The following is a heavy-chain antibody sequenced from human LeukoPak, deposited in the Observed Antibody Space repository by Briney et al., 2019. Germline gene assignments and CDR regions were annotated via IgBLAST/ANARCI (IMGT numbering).Heavy chain of an antibody. CDR3: AKKGAAGAFDI. CDR2: ISAGGGRT. D-gene: IGHD6-25*01. V-gene: IGHV3-23*01. J-gene: IGHJ3*02. CDR1: GFTFSGYA. Sequence: GGSLRLSCAASGFTFSGYAMNWVRQAPGEGLEWVSFISAGGGRTDYADSVKGRLTISRDNSKDTLYLQMNSLRAEDTARYYCAKKGAAGAFDIWGHGTMVTVSS.